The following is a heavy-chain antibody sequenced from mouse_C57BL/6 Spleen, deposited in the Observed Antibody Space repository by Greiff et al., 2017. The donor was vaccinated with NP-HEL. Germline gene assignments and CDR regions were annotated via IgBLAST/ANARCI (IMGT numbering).Heavy chain of an antibody. CDR3: ARRHYGSSYWYFDV. CDR2: IAPSDSYT. V-gene: IGHV1-50*01. D-gene: IGHD1-1*01. CDR1: GYTFTSYW. J-gene: IGHJ1*03. Sequence: QVQLQQSGAELVKPGASVKLSCKASGYTFTSYWMQWVKQRPGQGLEWIGEIAPSDSYTNYNQKFKGKATLTVDTSSSTAYMQLSSLTSEDSAVYYCARRHYGSSYWYFDVWGTGTTVTVSS.